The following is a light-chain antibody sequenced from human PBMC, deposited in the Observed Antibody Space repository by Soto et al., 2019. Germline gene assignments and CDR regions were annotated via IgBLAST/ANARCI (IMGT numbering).Light chain of an antibody. CDR3: QQLNSYPLT. J-gene: IGKJ4*01. Sequence: DVRVTQSPATVSASVGDRVTITCRASQSISSWLAWYQQKPGKAPKLLIYAASTLQSGVPSRFSGSGSGTDFTLTISSLQPEDFATYYCQQLNSYPLTFGGGTKVDIK. V-gene: IGKV1-5*01. CDR2: AAS. CDR1: QSISSW.